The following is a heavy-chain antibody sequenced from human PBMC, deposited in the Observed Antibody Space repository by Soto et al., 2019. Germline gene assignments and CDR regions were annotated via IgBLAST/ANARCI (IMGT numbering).Heavy chain of an antibody. CDR1: GFTFNSYS. J-gene: IGHJ4*02. Sequence: GGSLRLSCAASGFTFNSYSMNWVRQAPGKGLEWVSYISSSSRTIYYDDSVKGRFTISRDNAKNSLYLQMNSLRAEDTAVYYCARDPPYCSSTSCFDYWGQGTLVTVSS. CDR2: ISSSSRTI. CDR3: ARDPPYCSSTSCFDY. V-gene: IGHV3-48*01. D-gene: IGHD2-2*01.